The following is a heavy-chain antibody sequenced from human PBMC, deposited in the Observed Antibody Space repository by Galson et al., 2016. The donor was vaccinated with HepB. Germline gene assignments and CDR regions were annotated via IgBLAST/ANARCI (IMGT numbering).Heavy chain of an antibody. Sequence: SLRLSCATSGFPFDNYAMSWLRQAPGKGLHWVGFIRSNSYGGTTEYAASVEGRFTISRDDSKSIVYLQMNRLKTEDTAVYYCSRVVGLDYDFWSGYPDFDYWGQGALVTVSS. D-gene: IGHD3-3*01. CDR2: IRSNSYGGTT. CDR1: GFPFDNYA. CDR3: SRVVGLDYDFWSGYPDFDY. J-gene: IGHJ4*02. V-gene: IGHV3-49*03.